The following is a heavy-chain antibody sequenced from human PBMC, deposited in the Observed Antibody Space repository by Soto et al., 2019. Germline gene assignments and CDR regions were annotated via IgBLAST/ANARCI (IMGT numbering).Heavy chain of an antibody. CDR2: MLYSGLT. CDR1: GYSVSSSDYY. Sequence: QLHLQESGPGLVKTSETLSLTCSVSGYSVSSSDYYWAWIRQPPGKGLEWIGSMLYSGLTYYNPSLKSRAPLSVDTSKNQFSVRLNSVTASDTAVYYCAPLTVSLSGPYGIHVWGQGTTVTVSS. CDR3: APLTVSLSGPYGIHV. V-gene: IGHV4-39*01. J-gene: IGHJ6*02. D-gene: IGHD2-15*01.